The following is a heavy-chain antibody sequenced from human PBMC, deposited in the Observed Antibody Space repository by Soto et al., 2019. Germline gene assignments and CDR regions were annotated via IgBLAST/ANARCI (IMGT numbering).Heavy chain of an antibody. Sequence: ASVKVSCTASGYTFTSYYMHWVRQAPGQGLEWMGIINPSGGSTSYAQKFQGRVTMTRDTSTSTVYMELSSLRSEDTAVYYCARSPRGLYGMDVWGQGTTVTVSS. D-gene: IGHD6-25*01. J-gene: IGHJ6*02. CDR3: ARSPRGLYGMDV. CDR2: INPSGGST. CDR1: GYTFTSYY. V-gene: IGHV1-46*01.